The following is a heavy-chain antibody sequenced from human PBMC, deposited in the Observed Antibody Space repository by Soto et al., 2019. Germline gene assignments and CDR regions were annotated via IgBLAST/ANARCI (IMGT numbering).Heavy chain of an antibody. V-gene: IGHV1-18*01. J-gene: IGHJ6*03. Sequence: GASVKVSCKASGYTFTSYGISWVRQAPGQGLEWMGWISAYNGNTNYAQKLQGRVTMTTDTSTSTAYMELRSLRSDDTAVYYCARAVAYGDPWYYYYMDVWGKGTTVTV. CDR1: GYTFTSYG. CDR3: ARAVAYGDPWYYYYMDV. D-gene: IGHD4-17*01. CDR2: ISAYNGNT.